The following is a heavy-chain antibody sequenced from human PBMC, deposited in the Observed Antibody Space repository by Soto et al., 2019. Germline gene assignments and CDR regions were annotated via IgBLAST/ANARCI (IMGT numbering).Heavy chain of an antibody. CDR1: GGSISSGGYY. Sequence: QVQLQESGPGLVKPSQTLSLTCTVSGGSISSGGYYWSWIRQHPGKGLEWIGYIYYSGSTYYNPSLKSRVTLSVDTSKNQFSLKMSSVTAADTAVYSCARGERQLGNDAFDIWGQGTMVTVSS. D-gene: IGHD6-13*01. CDR3: ARGERQLGNDAFDI. V-gene: IGHV4-31*03. J-gene: IGHJ3*02. CDR2: IYYSGST.